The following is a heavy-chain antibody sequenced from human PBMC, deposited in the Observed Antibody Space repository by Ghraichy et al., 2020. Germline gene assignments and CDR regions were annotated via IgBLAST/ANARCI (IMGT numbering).Heavy chain of an antibody. CDR3: ASFPRASSWWVDY. J-gene: IGHJ4*02. CDR2: IYHSGST. D-gene: IGHD6-13*01. CDR1: GGSISSSNW. Sequence: SETLSLTCTVSGGSISSSNWWSWVRQPPGKGLEWIGEIYHSGSTNYNPSLKSRVTISVDKSKNQFSLKLSSVTAADTAVYYCASFPRASSWWVDYWGQGTLVTVSS. V-gene: IGHV4-4*02.